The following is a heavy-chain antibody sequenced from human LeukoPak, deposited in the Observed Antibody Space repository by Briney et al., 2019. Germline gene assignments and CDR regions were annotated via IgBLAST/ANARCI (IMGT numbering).Heavy chain of an antibody. D-gene: IGHD3-16*01. Sequence: ASVKVSCKAAGYTFTGYYMHWVRQAPGQGLEWMGWINPNSGGTNYAQKFQGRVTMTRDTSISTAYMELSRLRSDDTAVYYCAREDLGVGMVEPGGYWGQGTLVTVSS. CDR2: INPNSGGT. V-gene: IGHV1-2*02. CDR3: AREDLGVGMVEPGGY. J-gene: IGHJ4*02. CDR1: GYTFTGYY.